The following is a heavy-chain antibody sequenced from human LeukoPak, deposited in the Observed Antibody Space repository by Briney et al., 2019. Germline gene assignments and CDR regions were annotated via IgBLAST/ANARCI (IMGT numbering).Heavy chain of an antibody. CDR2: SYPGDSDT. J-gene: IGHJ4*02. CDR3: ARGTTVTRYAFDI. D-gene: IGHD4-17*01. CDR1: GNSFTSYW. V-gene: IGHV5-51*01. Sequence: GESLKISCKGSGNSFTSYWIGWVRQMPGKGLEWMGISYPGDSDTRYSPSFQGQVTISADMSISTVYLQWSSLKASDTDMYYCARGTTVTRYAFDIWGQGTLVTVSS.